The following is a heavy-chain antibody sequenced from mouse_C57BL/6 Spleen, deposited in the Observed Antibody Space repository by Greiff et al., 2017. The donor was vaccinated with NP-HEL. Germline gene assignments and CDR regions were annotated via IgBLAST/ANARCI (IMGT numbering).Heavy chain of an antibody. V-gene: IGHV7-3*01. Sequence: EVHLVESGGGLVQPGGSLSLSCAASGFTFTDYYMSWVRQPPGKALEWLGFIRNKANGYTTEYSASVKGRFTISRDNSQSILYLQMNALRAEDSATYYCARYSNSEGFAYWGQGTLATVSA. CDR1: GFTFTDYY. CDR2: IRNKANGYTT. CDR3: ARYSNSEGFAY. J-gene: IGHJ3*01. D-gene: IGHD2-1*01.